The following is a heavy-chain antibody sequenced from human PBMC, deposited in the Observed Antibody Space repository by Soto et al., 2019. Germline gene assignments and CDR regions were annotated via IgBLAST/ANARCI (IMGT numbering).Heavy chain of an antibody. CDR1: GGSISSSTYY. CDR3: ARGDAFHI. Sequence: SETLSLTCTVSGGSISSSTYYWGWIRQPPGKGLEWIGSIFYSGSTYYNPSLESRVTISVDTSNNQFSLKLRTVTAADTAVYYCARGDAFHIWGQGTMVTVSS. V-gene: IGHV4-39*01. CDR2: IFYSGST. J-gene: IGHJ3*02.